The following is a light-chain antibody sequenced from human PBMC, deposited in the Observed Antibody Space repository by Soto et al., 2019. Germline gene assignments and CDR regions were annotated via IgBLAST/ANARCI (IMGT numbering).Light chain of an antibody. CDR2: EDS. J-gene: IGLJ2*01. Sequence: QSALTQPASVSGSPGQSITISCTGTRSDVGSYNLVSWYQQHPGKAPKLMIYEDSKRPSGVSNRFSGSKSGNTASLTISGLQAEDEADYYCCSYAGSSTFVFGGGTKLTVL. CDR3: CSYAGSSTFV. CDR1: RSDVGSYNL. V-gene: IGLV2-23*02.